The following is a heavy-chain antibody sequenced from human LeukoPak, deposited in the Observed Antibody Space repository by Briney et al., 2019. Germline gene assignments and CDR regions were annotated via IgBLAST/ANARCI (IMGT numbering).Heavy chain of an antibody. J-gene: IGHJ6*02. CDR2: INPNSGGT. V-gene: IGHV1-2*04. CDR1: GYTFTSYD. CDR3: ARYDPAGGGMDV. D-gene: IGHD3-16*01. Sequence: GASVKVSCKASGYTFTSYDINWVRQATGQGLEWMGWINPNSGGTNYAQKFQGWVTMTRDTSISTAYMELSRLRSDDTAVYYCARYDPAGGGMDVWGQGTTVTVSS.